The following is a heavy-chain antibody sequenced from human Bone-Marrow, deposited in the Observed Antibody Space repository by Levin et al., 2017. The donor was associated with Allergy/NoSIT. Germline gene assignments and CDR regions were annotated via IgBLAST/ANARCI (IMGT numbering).Heavy chain of an antibody. V-gene: IGHV4-61*02. CDR3: ASSGVVPYPAWYFDL. Sequence: SCTVSGGSISSGSYYWSWIRQPAGKGLEWIGRIYTSGSTNYNPSLKSRVTISVDTSKNQFSLKLSSVTAADTAVYYCASSGVVPYPAWYFDLWGRGTLVTVSS. J-gene: IGHJ2*01. CDR1: GGSISSGSYY. D-gene: IGHD2-15*01. CDR2: IYTSGST.